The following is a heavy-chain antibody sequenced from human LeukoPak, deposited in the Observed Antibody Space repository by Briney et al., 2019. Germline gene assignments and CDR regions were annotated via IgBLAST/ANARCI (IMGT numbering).Heavy chain of an antibody. Sequence: ASVKVSCKASGGTFSSSAISWVRQAPGQGLEWMGGIIPIFGTANYAQKFQGRVTITTDESTSTAYMELSSLRSEDTAVYYCARSAYSNYVYYYYYYMDVWGKGTTVTVSS. CDR3: ARSAYSNYVYYYYYYMDV. CDR1: GGTFSSSA. CDR2: IIPIFGTA. J-gene: IGHJ6*03. D-gene: IGHD4-11*01. V-gene: IGHV1-69*05.